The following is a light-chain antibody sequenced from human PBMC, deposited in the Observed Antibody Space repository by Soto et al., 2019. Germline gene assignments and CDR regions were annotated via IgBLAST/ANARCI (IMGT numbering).Light chain of an antibody. CDR1: SGSVYSTHH. J-gene: IGLJ3*02. CDR2: NTN. CDR3: LMYMGTGIWM. V-gene: IGLV8-61*01. Sequence: QTVVTQEPSFAVSPGGTVTLTCGLTSGSVYSTHHPSWFQQTPGQAPRTLIYNTNTRSSVVPARFSGSILGNKAALNIAGAQADDESNYYCLMYMGTGIWMFGGGTKLTVL.